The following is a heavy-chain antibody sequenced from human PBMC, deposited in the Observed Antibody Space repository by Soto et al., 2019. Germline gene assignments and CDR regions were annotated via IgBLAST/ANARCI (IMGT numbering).Heavy chain of an antibody. V-gene: IGHV5-51*01. J-gene: IGHJ6*02. CDR3: AASHFYYGMDV. Sequence: PGEYLKISCKGSGYTFTNYWSGWVRQMPGKGLEWMGIIYPGDSDTKYNPSFQGQVTISADKSITTPYLRWTSLKASDTAIYYCAASHFYYGMDVWGQGTTVTVAS. CDR1: GYTFTNYW. CDR2: IYPGDSDT.